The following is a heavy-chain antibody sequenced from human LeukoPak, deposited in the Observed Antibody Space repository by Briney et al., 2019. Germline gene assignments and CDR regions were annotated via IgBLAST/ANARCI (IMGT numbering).Heavy chain of an antibody. CDR3: ARLGYDSGAYYYAY. D-gene: IGHD3-22*01. Sequence: GESLKISCKGSGYSFTNFWIGWVRQMPGKGLEWMGIIYPGDSDTRYSPSFQGQVTISADKSISTAYLQWSSLKASDTAMFYCARLGYDSGAYYYAYWGQGTLVTVSS. V-gene: IGHV5-51*01. CDR2: IYPGDSDT. J-gene: IGHJ4*02. CDR1: GYSFTNFW.